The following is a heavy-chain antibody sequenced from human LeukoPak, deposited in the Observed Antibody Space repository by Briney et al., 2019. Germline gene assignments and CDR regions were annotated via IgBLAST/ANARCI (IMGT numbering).Heavy chain of an antibody. CDR2: IYCSGII. D-gene: IGHD3-3*01. CDR1: GGSISSSSYY. J-gene: IGHJ4*02. CDR3: ARQGRFYDFWSGSDFDY. Sequence: SETLSLTCTVSGGSISSSSYYWGWIRHPPGKGLEGFGSIYCSGIIYYNPSLKSRVTISVDTSKNQFSLKLSSVTAADTAVYYCARQGRFYDFWSGSDFDYWGQGTLVTVSS. V-gene: IGHV4-39*01.